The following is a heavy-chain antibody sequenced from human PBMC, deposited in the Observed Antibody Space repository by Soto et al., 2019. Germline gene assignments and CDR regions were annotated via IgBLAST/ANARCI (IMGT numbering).Heavy chain of an antibody. D-gene: IGHD2-21*02. V-gene: IGHV1-2*04. CDR1: GYTFTGYY. Sequence: ASVKVSCKASGYTFTGYYMHWVRQAPGQGLEWMGWINPNSGGTNYAQKFKGWVTMTRDTSISTAYMELRSLRSDDTAVYYCARYPGLLWFDYWGQGTLVTVSS. CDR2: INPNSGGT. J-gene: IGHJ4*02. CDR3: ARYPGLLWFDY.